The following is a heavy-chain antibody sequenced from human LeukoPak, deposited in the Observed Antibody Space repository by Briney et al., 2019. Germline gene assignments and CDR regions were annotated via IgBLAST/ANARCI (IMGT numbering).Heavy chain of an antibody. CDR3: ARGRINSYGYYGPAYYYYGMDV. Sequence: GGSLRLSCAASGFTFSSYAMHWVRQAPGKGLEWVAVISYDGSNKYYADSVKGRFTISRDNSKNTLYLQMNSLRAEDTAVYYCARGRINSYGYYGPAYYYYGMDVWGQGTTVTVSS. CDR2: ISYDGSNK. J-gene: IGHJ6*02. V-gene: IGHV3-30-3*01. CDR1: GFTFSSYA. D-gene: IGHD5-18*01.